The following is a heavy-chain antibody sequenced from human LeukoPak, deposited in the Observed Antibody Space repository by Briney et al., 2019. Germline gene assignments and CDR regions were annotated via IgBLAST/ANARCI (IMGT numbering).Heavy chain of an antibody. J-gene: IGHJ4*02. CDR2: ISSSGTT. D-gene: IGHD3-16*01. CDR3: ARVGRGDHTWGSYYCDH. CDR1: GDSLSNYH. V-gene: IGHV4-59*01. Sequence: SETLYLTCTVSGDSLSNYHWSWLRQPPGKGLEWIGYISSSGTTSYNPSLKSRLTISVDTSKNQFSLKLNSVTAADTAVYYCARVGRGDHTWGSYYCDHWGQGTLVSVSS.